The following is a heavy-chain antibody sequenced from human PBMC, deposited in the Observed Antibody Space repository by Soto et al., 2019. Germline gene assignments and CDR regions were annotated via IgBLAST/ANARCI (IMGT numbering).Heavy chain of an antibody. D-gene: IGHD1-26*01. CDR3: ASDFVGAKLTVTTGEFGRL. V-gene: IGHV1-2*02. Sequence: QEQLVQSGADIKKPGASVKVSCKASGHTFSGYYVHWVRQAPGQGLEWMGWVNPNSGGTHYAQKFQGRVSMTRDTSLSAVYMELRSLRPDDMAVYFCASDFVGAKLTVTTGEFGRLWGQGTLVTASS. CDR2: VNPNSGGT. J-gene: IGHJ4*02. CDR1: GHTFSGYY.